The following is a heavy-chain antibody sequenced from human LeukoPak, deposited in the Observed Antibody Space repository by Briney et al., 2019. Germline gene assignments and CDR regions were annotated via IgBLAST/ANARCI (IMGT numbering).Heavy chain of an antibody. Sequence: GASVKVSCKASGYTFTSYAMHWVRQAPGQRLEWMGWINPNSGGTNYAQKFQGWVTMTRDTSISTAYMELSRLRSDDTAVYYCARDRLAAGNYYYYGMDVWGQGTTVTVSS. CDR3: ARDRLAAGNYYYYGMDV. CDR2: INPNSGGT. J-gene: IGHJ6*02. V-gene: IGHV1-2*04. D-gene: IGHD6-13*01. CDR1: GYTFTSYA.